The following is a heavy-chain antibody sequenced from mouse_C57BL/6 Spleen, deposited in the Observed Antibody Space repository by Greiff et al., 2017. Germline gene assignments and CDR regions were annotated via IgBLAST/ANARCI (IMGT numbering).Heavy chain of an antibody. D-gene: IGHD2-2*01. V-gene: IGHV1-55*01. CDR2: IYPGSGST. CDR1: GYTFTSYW. J-gene: IGHJ2*01. CDR3: ARGLWDYGYDRGN. Sequence: VQLQQSGAELVKPGASVKMSCKASGYTFTSYWITWVKQRPGQGLEWIGDIYPGSGSTNDNEKFKSKATLTVDTSSSTAYMHLSSLTSDDSAVDYCARGLWDYGYDRGNWGQGTTLTVAS.